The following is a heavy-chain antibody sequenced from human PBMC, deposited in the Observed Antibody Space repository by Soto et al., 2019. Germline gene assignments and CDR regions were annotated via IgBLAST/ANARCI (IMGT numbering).Heavy chain of an antibody. D-gene: IGHD4-17*01. V-gene: IGHV1-69*02. Sequence: SVKVSCKASGGTFSSYTISWVRQAPGQGLEWMGRIIPILGIANYAQKFQGRVTITADKSTSTAYMELSSLRSEDTAVYYCARTVTTELDYYYYYYMDVWGKGTTVTVSS. CDR2: IIPILGIA. J-gene: IGHJ6*03. CDR3: ARTVTTELDYYYYYYMDV. CDR1: GGTFSSYT.